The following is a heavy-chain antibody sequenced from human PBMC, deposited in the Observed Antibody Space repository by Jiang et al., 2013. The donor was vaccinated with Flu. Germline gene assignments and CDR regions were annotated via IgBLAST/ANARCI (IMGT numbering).Heavy chain of an antibody. CDR3: ARSGAGQSDFDY. V-gene: IGHV4-39*01. D-gene: IGHD1-26*01. CDR2: IYYMGAP. Sequence: SIYYMGAPTTTRPSKSRVTISVDTSKNQFSLKLSSVTAADTAVYYCARSGAGQSDFDYWGQGTLVTVSS. J-gene: IGHJ4*02.